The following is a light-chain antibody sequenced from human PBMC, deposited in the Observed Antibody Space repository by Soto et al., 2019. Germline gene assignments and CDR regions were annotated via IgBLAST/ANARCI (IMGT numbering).Light chain of an antibody. Sequence: EIVLTQSPGTLSLSPGEGATLSCRASQSLTNYLAWYQHKPGQAPRLLIYGASSRATGIPDRFSGSGSGTDFTLTISRLEPEDFAVYYWQQYGSTPRTFGQGTKVEMK. CDR2: GAS. V-gene: IGKV3-20*01. CDR1: QSLTNY. J-gene: IGKJ1*01. CDR3: QQYGSTPRT.